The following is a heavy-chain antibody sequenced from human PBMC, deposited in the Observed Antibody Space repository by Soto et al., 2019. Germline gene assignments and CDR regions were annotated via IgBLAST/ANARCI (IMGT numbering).Heavy chain of an antibody. CDR2: ISSSGTTI. CDR3: ARRYYYYYMDV. Sequence: GGSLRLSCAASGFTFSDYYMSWIRQAPGKGLEWVSYISSSGTTIYFADSVKGRFTISRDNAKNSLYLQMNSLRAEDTAVYYCARRYYYYYMDVWGQGTTVTVSS. V-gene: IGHV3-11*01. CDR1: GFTFSDYY. J-gene: IGHJ6*03.